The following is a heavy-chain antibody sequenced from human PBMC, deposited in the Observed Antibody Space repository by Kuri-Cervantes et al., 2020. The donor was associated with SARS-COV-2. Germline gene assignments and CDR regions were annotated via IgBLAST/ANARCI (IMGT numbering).Heavy chain of an antibody. CDR3: ARNDPFDY. D-gene: IGHD3-16*01. CDR1: GSRFTSYW. V-gene: IGHV5-51*01. CDR2: IYTGGSDT. Sequence: GGSLRPSCKPSGSRFTSYWNGWVRQMPGMGLEWLGIIYTGGSDTRYRPSFQGQVTISADKSINTAYLQWSSLKASDTAMYYCARNDPFDYWGQGTLVTVSS. J-gene: IGHJ4*02.